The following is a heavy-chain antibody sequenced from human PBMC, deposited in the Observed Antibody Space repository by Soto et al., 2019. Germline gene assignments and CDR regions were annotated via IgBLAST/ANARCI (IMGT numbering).Heavy chain of an antibody. D-gene: IGHD4-17*01. Sequence: QVQLVQSGAEVKKPGSSVKVSCKASGDTFSSYTITWVRQAPGQGLEWMGRIIPILGIAKYAQKFQGRVTITADTSTRTGYTGLRSLRSEETAVYYCARAVTTVTTQRRYGMDVWGRGTTVTVSS. J-gene: IGHJ6*02. V-gene: IGHV1-69*02. CDR1: GDTFSSYT. CDR2: IIPILGIA. CDR3: ARAVTTVTTQRRYGMDV.